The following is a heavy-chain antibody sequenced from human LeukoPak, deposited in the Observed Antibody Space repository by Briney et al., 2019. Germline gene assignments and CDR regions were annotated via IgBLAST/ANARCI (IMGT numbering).Heavy chain of an antibody. CDR1: GFTFSSYA. V-gene: IGHV3-30*01. D-gene: IGHD6-13*01. CDR3: ARADLTAAAGTEG. J-gene: IGHJ4*02. CDR2: ISYDGSNK. Sequence: GGSLRLSCAASGFTFSSYAMHWVRQAPGKGLEWVAVISYDGSNKYYADSVKGRFTISRDNSKNTLYLQMNSLRAEDTAVYYCARADLTAAAGTEGWGQGTLVTVSS.